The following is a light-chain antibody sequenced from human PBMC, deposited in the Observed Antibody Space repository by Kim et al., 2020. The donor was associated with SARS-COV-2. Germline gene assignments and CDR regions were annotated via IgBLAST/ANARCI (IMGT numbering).Light chain of an antibody. CDR2: DVS. V-gene: IGLV2-11*01. CDR3: CSYTGHTYV. CDR1: SGDVGGYNF. J-gene: IGLJ1*01. Sequence: SPGQSVTISCTGTSGDVGGYNFVSWYQHHPGKAPKVIIFDVSKRPSGVPDRFSGSKSGTTASLTISGLQAEDEADYYCCSYTGHTYVFGTGTKVTVL.